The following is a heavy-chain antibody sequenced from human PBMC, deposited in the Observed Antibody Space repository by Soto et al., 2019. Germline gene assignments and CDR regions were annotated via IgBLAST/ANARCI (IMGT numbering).Heavy chain of an antibody. Sequence: EVQLLESGGGVVQPGGSLRLSCVASGFSFNQFAMAWVRQAPGEGLEWVSGIRSCGGSTSYADSVKGRFSIARDDSKKTLSLQMNSMRVEDTAQYYCAKAYGEQWLVPHLDNWGQGTLVTVS. D-gene: IGHD6-19*01. V-gene: IGHV3-23*01. J-gene: IGHJ4*02. CDR2: IRSCGGST. CDR1: GFSFNQFA. CDR3: AKAYGEQWLVPHLDN.